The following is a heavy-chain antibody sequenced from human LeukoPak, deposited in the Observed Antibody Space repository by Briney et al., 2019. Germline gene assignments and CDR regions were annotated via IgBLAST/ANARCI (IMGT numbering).Heavy chain of an antibody. J-gene: IGHJ4*02. CDR1: GGSISSYH. D-gene: IGHD3-10*01. CDR2: IYYSGST. Sequence: SETLSLTCTVSGGSISSYHWSWIRQPPGKGLEWIGYIYYSGSTNYNPSLKSRVTISVDTSKNQFSLKLSSVTAADTAVYYCARTDGSGSYSRPYYFDYWGQGTLVTVSS. CDR3: ARTDGSGSYSRPYYFDY. V-gene: IGHV4-59*01.